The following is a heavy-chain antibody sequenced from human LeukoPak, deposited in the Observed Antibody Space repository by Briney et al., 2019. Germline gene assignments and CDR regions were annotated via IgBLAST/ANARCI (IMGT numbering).Heavy chain of an antibody. D-gene: IGHD6-13*01. Sequence: SETLSLACTVSGGSISSYYWSWIRQPPGKGLEWIGYIYYSGSTNYNPSLKSRVTISVDTSKNQFSLKLSSVTAADTAVYYCAGTSYGSSVYYFDYWGQGTLVTVSS. CDR1: GGSISSYY. CDR3: AGTSYGSSVYYFDY. V-gene: IGHV4-59*01. CDR2: IYYSGST. J-gene: IGHJ4*02.